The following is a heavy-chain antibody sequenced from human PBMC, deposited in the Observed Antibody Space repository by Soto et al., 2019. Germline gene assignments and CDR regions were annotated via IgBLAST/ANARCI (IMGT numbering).Heavy chain of an antibody. V-gene: IGHV4-34*01. J-gene: IGHJ4*02. CDR2: INHSGST. CDR3: ARGWWLRDQYFDY. D-gene: IGHD5-12*01. CDR1: GGSFSGYY. Sequence: QVQLLQWGAGLLKPSETLSLTCAVYGGSFSGYYWSWIRQPPGKGLEWIGEINHSGSTNYNPSLKSRVTISVDTSKNQFSLKLSSVTAADTAVYYCARGWWLRDQYFDYWGQGTLVTVSS.